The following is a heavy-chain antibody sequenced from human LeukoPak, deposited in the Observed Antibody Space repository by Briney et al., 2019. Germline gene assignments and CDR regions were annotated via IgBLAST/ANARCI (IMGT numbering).Heavy chain of an antibody. CDR3: AKRSGPLDY. D-gene: IGHD5-12*01. Sequence: GGSLRLSCAASGFTFSSYWMSWVRQAPGKGLEWVANIKQDGSQKYYVDSVKGRFSISRDNSKNTLYLQMNSLRAEDTAVYYCAKRSGPLDYWGQGTLVTVSS. J-gene: IGHJ4*02. CDR2: IKQDGSQK. V-gene: IGHV3-7*03. CDR1: GFTFSSYW.